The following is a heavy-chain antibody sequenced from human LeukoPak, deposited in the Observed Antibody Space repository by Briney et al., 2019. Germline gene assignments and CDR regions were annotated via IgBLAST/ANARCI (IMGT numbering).Heavy chain of an antibody. CDR2: ISDSGGST. CDR3: AKPTCSGGRCYFDY. Sequence: GGSLRLSCAASGFTFSSYAMSWVRQAPGKGLEWVSGISDSGGSTYYADSVKGRFTISRDNSKNTLYLQMNSLRAEDTAVYYCAKPTCSGGRCYFDYWGQGTLVTVSS. J-gene: IGHJ4*02. CDR1: GFTFSSYA. D-gene: IGHD2-15*01. V-gene: IGHV3-23*01.